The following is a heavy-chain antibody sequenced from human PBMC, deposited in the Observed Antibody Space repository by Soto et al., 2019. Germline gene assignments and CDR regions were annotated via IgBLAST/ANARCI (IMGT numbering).Heavy chain of an antibody. CDR1: GFTFSSYG. J-gene: IGHJ4*02. Sequence: QVQLVESGGGVVQPGRSLRLSCAASGFTFSSYGMHWVRQAPGKGLEWVAGIWYDGSNKYYADSVKGRFTISRDNSKNTLYLQMNSLRAEDTAVYYCARDSWEGDRDGELLDWNFDYWGQGTLVTVSS. D-gene: IGHD3-10*01. CDR2: IWYDGSNK. V-gene: IGHV3-33*01. CDR3: ARDSWEGDRDGELLDWNFDY.